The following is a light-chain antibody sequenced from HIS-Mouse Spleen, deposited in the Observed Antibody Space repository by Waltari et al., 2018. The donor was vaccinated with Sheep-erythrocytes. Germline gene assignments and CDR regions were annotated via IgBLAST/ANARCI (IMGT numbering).Light chain of an antibody. J-gene: IGLJ3*02. CDR1: SSDVGGYHY. CDR2: EVS. V-gene: IGLV2-8*01. Sequence: QSALTQPRSVSGSPGQSVTIPCPGTSSDVGGYHYVSWYQQHPGKAPKLMIYEVSKRPSGVPDRFSGSKSGNTASLTVSGLQAEDEADYYCSSYAGSNNWVFGGGTKLTVL. CDR3: SSYAGSNNWV.